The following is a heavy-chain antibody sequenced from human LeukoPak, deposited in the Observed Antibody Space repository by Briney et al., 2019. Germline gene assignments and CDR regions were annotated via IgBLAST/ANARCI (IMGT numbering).Heavy chain of an antibody. D-gene: IGHD2-15*01. J-gene: IGHJ5*02. CDR2: VNLQGST. V-gene: IGHV4-4*02. CDR1: GGSIANTIC. CDR3: ARLRFDRVVGPQGGFDP. Sequence: SSETLSLTCGVSGGSIANTICWTWVRQPPGKGLEWIGEVNLQGSTNYNPSLKSRVAISVDKSENHISLKLTSVTAADTAVYYCARLRFDRVVGPQGGFDPWGQGTLVTVSS.